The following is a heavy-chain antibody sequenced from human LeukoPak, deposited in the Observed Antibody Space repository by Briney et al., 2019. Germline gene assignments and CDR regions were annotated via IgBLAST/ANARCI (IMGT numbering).Heavy chain of an antibody. CDR3: ARDPSGYFNY. J-gene: IGHJ4*02. D-gene: IGHD3-22*01. CDR1: GGAVSSGNYY. V-gene: IGHV4-61*01. Sequence: KPSETLSLTCTVSGGAVSSGNYYWSWIRQPPGKGLEWIGYIYYSGSTNYNPSLKSRVTISVDTSKNQFSSKLSSVTAADTAVYYCARDPSGYFNYWGQGTLATVSS. CDR2: IYYSGST.